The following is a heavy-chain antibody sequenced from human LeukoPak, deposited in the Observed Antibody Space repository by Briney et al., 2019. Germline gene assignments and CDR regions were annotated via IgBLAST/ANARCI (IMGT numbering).Heavy chain of an antibody. CDR2: IYTSGST. D-gene: IGHD6-13*01. CDR3: ARGTAAAGGYMDV. V-gene: IGHV4-4*07. CDR1: GGSISPYY. Sequence: SETLSLTCTVSGGSISPYYWSWIRQPAGKGLEWIGRIYTSGSTNYNPSLKSRVTISVDTSKNQFSLKLSSVTAADTAVYYCARGTAAAGGYMDVWGKGTTVTVSS. J-gene: IGHJ6*03.